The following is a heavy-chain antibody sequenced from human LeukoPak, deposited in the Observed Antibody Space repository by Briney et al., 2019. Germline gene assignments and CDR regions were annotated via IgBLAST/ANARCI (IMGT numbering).Heavy chain of an antibody. CDR1: GGTFSSYA. D-gene: IGHD1-26*01. Sequence: SVKVSCKASGGTFSSYAISWVRQAPGQGLEWMGGIIPIFGTATYAQKFQGRVTITADESTSTAYMELSSLRSEDTAVYYCARYELVGATFYFPFDYWGQGTLVTVSS. V-gene: IGHV1-69*01. CDR2: IIPIFGTA. J-gene: IGHJ4*02. CDR3: ARYELVGATFYFPFDY.